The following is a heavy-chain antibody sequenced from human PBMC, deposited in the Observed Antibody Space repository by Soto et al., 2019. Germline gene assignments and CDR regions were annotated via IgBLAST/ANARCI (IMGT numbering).Heavy chain of an antibody. V-gene: IGHV4-59*08. CDR1: GGSLSSYY. D-gene: IGHD6-19*01. CDR2: SSYNGGT. CDR3: ASHRIEGGWRGFDY. J-gene: IGHJ4*02. Sequence: SETLSLTCTVSGGSLSSYYWSWIRQPPGKGLQWIGSSSYNGGTFYNPSLKGRVAISVDTSKQQSSLQVTAVTAADTAMYFCASHRIEGGWRGFDYGGQGSPVTVSS.